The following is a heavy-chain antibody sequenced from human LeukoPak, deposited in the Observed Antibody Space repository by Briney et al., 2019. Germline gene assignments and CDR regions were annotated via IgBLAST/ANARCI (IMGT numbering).Heavy chain of an antibody. CDR3: ARVITGTTRRFDY. D-gene: IGHD1-7*01. J-gene: IGHJ4*02. V-gene: IGHV4-39*01. CDR1: GGSIRSSYYY. Sequence: SETLSLTCTVSGGSIRSSYYYWGWIRQPPGKGLEWIGSIYYSGSTYYNPSLKSRVTISVDTSKNQFSLKLSSVTAADTAVYYCARVITGTTRRFDYWGQGTLVTVSP. CDR2: IYYSGST.